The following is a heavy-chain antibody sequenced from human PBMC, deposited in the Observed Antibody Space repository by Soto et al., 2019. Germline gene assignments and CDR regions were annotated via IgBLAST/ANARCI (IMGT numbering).Heavy chain of an antibody. D-gene: IGHD1-1*01. CDR3: ARHVGVTGTRGFDY. Sequence: QVQLQEWGPGLVKPSGTLSLTCDVSGYSISSTYWWSWVRQSPLEGLEWIGEIYPTTGRANYNPSLRSRVTISADSSKNQFSLNLRSVTAADTAVYYCARHVGVTGTRGFDYWGQGIPVSVSS. CDR1: GYSISSTYW. J-gene: IGHJ4*02. V-gene: IGHV4-4*02. CDR2: IYPTTGRA.